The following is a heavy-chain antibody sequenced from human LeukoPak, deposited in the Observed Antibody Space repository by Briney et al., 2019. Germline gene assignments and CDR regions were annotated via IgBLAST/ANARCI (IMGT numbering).Heavy chain of an antibody. CDR1: GFTFSSYS. D-gene: IGHD6-13*01. CDR2: ISSSSSYI. V-gene: IGHV3-21*01. CDR3: ATGAYSSSWYVPY. J-gene: IGHJ4*02. Sequence: PGGSLRPSCAASGFTFSSYSMNWVRQAPGKGLEWVSSISSSSSYIYYADSVKGRFTISRDNAKNSLYLQMNSLRAEDTAVYYCATGAYSSSWYVPYWGQGTLVTVSS.